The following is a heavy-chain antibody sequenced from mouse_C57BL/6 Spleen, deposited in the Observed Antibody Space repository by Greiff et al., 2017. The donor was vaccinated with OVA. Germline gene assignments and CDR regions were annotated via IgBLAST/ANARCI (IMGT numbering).Heavy chain of an antibody. CDR2: INPNNGGT. CDR1: GYTFTDYN. V-gene: IGHV1-18*01. J-gene: IGHJ2*01. CDR3: ARPIYYGNYFDY. D-gene: IGHD2-1*01. Sequence: EVQLVESGPELVKPGASVKIPCKASGYTFTDYNMDWVKQSHGKSLEWIGDINPNNGGTIYNQKFKGKATLTVDKSSSTAYMELRSLTSEDTAVYYCARPIYYGNYFDYWGQGTTLTVSS.